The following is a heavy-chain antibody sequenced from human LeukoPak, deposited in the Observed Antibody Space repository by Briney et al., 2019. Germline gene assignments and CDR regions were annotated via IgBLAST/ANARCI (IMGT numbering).Heavy chain of an antibody. V-gene: IGHV1-8*01. Sequence: VASVKVSCKASGYTFTSYDINWVRQATGQGLEWMAWMNPNSGKTGYAQKFQGRVTMTRNTSISTAYMELSSLRSEDTAVYYCARARARIAAAGTNWFDPWGQGTLVTVSS. CDR1: GYTFTSYD. D-gene: IGHD6-13*01. CDR2: MNPNSGKT. J-gene: IGHJ5*02. CDR3: ARARARIAAAGTNWFDP.